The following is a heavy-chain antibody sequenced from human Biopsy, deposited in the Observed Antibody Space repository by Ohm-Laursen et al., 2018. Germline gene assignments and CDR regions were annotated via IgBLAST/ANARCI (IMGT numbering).Heavy chain of an antibody. D-gene: IGHD6-19*01. J-gene: IGHJ4*02. Sequence: SLSLSCTASGFRLADYAMQWVRQAPGPGLEWVSGVSWSSGTIGYADSVKGRFTVSRENATNSLFLQMDSLRVEDTALYYCVKSAYSSGFWEASDYWGQGTLVTVSS. V-gene: IGHV3-9*01. CDR1: GFRLADYA. CDR2: VSWSSGTI. CDR3: VKSAYSSGFWEASDY.